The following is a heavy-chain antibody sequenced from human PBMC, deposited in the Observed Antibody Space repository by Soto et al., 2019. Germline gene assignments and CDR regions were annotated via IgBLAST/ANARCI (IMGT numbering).Heavy chain of an antibody. D-gene: IGHD3-3*01. J-gene: IGHJ6*03. V-gene: IGHV3-9*01. CDR1: GFTFDAHA. CDR2: ISWNSDST. Sequence: EMQLVESGGDLVQPGRSLRLSCAASGFTFDAHAMHWVRQAPGKGLEWVSGISWNSDSTAYADSVKGRFTISRDNAKNSLYLQMNSLGAGDTALYFCAREGRSFEQGSYYFYMDVWGKGTTVTVSS. CDR3: AREGRSFEQGSYYFYMDV.